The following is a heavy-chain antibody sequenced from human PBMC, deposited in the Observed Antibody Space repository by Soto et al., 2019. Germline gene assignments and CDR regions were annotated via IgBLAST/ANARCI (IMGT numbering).Heavy chain of an antibody. V-gene: IGHV2-70*01. CDR2: IDWDDDK. J-gene: IGHJ4*02. CDR3: ARMPYYDILTGYYQSDY. CDR1: GFSLSTSGMC. D-gene: IGHD3-9*01. Sequence: GSGPTLVNPTPTLTLTCTFSGFSLSTSGMCVSWIRQPPGKALEWLALIDWDDDKYYSTSLKTRLTISKDTSKNQVVLTMTNMDPVDTATYYCARMPYYDILTGYYQSDYWGQGTLVTISS.